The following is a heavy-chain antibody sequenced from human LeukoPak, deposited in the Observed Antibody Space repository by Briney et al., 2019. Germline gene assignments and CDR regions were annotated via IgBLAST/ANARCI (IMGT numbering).Heavy chain of an antibody. CDR2: ISSSGSYI. D-gene: IGHD1-1*01. CDR3: VRAAITNLYYYTDV. CDR1: RFTFSTYS. J-gene: IGHJ6*03. Sequence: GGSLRLSCAPSRFTFSTYSMNWVRQAPGRGLEWVSSISSSGSYIYYADSLKGRFTISRDNAKKSLYLQMNTLRAEDTAVYYCVRAAITNLYYYTDVWGKGTTVTVSS. V-gene: IGHV3-21*01.